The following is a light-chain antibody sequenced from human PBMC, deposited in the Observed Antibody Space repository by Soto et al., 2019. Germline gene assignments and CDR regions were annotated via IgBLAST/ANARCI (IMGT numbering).Light chain of an antibody. J-gene: IGKJ5*01. CDR2: GAS. CDR3: QHYGGSPIP. CDR1: QSVSRR. V-gene: IGKV3-20*01. Sequence: EVGWTQYTGTLSLSPGGRATLSCRASQSVSRRLAWYQQRPGQSPRLLISGASMRASGVPVRFIGSGSGTDFTLTITSLEPEDFAGYYCQHYGGSPIPFGLGTRLETK.